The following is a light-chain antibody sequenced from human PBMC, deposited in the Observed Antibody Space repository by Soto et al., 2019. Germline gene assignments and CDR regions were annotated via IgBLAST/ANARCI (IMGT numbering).Light chain of an antibody. V-gene: IGLV2-11*01. CDR3: CSYAGSYV. CDR1: SSDVGGYNY. Sequence: ALTQPRSVSGSPGQSVTISCTGTSSDVGGYNYVSWYQQHPGKAPKLMIYDVSKRPSGVPDRFSGSKSGNTASLTISGLQAEDEADYYCCSYAGSYVFGTGTKVTVL. J-gene: IGLJ1*01. CDR2: DVS.